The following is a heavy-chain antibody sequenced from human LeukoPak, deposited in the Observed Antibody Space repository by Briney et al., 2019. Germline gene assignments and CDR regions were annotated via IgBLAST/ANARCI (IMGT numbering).Heavy chain of an antibody. Sequence: SETLSLTCTVSGGSISTYYWSWIRQPPGKGLERIGYIYYSGSTNYNPSLKSRVTISVDTSKNQFSLKLSSVTAADTAVYYCARGATSLSYFDSRGQGTLVTVSS. D-gene: IGHD2/OR15-2a*01. CDR3: ARGATSLSYFDS. V-gene: IGHV4-59*01. CDR2: IYYSGST. CDR1: GGSISTYY. J-gene: IGHJ4*02.